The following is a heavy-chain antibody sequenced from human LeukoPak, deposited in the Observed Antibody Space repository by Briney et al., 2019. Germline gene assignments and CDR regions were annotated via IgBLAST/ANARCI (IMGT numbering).Heavy chain of an antibody. CDR3: TRRLDG. J-gene: IGHJ4*02. Sequence: GVSLRLSCVASGFTFTDYFMSWVRQAPGKGLEWVASIKHNGGEKYYVDSVKGRFTISRDNAKNSLYLEMSSLRVEDTAVYYCTRRLDGWGQGTLVTVSS. V-gene: IGHV3-7*01. CDR2: IKHNGGEK. D-gene: IGHD3-16*01. CDR1: GFTFTDYF.